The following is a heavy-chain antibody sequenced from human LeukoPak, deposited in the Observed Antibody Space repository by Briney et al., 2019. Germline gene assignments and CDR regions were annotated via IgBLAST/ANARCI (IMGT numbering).Heavy chain of an antibody. CDR2: INPNSGGT. D-gene: IGHD6-19*01. Sequence: VASVKLSCRASGYTFTGYYMHWVRQAPGQGLEWMGWINPNSGGTNYAQKFQGRVTMTRDTSISTAYMELSRLRSDDTAVYYCARVQWLVPGYFQHWGQGTLVTVSS. CDR3: ARVQWLVPGYFQH. V-gene: IGHV1-2*02. J-gene: IGHJ1*01. CDR1: GYTFTGYY.